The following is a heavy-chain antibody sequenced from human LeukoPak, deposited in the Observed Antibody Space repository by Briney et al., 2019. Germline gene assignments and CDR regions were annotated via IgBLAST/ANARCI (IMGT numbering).Heavy chain of an antibody. CDR1: GFTFSSYS. Sequence: GGSLRLSCAASGFTFSSYSMNWVRQAPGKGLEWVSSISSSSSYIYYADSVKGRFTISRDNAKNSLYLQMNSLRAEDTAVYYCVKVSQRAGNYFDYWGQGTLVTVSS. CDR3: VKVSQRAGNYFDY. J-gene: IGHJ4*02. V-gene: IGHV3-21*01. CDR2: ISSSSSYI. D-gene: IGHD3-10*01.